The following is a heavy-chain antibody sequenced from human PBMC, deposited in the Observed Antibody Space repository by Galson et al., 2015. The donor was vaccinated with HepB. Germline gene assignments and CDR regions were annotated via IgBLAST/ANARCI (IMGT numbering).Heavy chain of an antibody. CDR1: GFTFSNAW. J-gene: IGHJ3*02. CDR2: IKSKTDGGTT. Sequence: SLRLSCAASGFTFSNAWMSWVHQAPGKGLEWVGRIKSKTDGGTTDYAAPVKGRFTISRDDSKNTLYLQMNSLKTEDTAVYYCTTALLTIGAFDIWGQGTMVTVSS. D-gene: IGHD3-3*01. CDR3: TTALLTIGAFDI. V-gene: IGHV3-15*01.